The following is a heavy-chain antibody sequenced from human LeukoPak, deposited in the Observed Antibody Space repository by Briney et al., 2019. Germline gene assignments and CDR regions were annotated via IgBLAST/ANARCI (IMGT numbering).Heavy chain of an antibody. Sequence: SETLSLTCAVSGYSISSGYYWGWIRPPPGKGLEWIGIIYHSGSTYYNPSPKSRVTISVDTSKNQFSLKLSSVTAADTAVYYCARSVASCFDYWGQGTLVTVSS. D-gene: IGHD2-2*01. CDR3: ARSVASCFDY. J-gene: IGHJ4*02. V-gene: IGHV4-38-2*01. CDR1: GYSISSGYY. CDR2: IYHSGST.